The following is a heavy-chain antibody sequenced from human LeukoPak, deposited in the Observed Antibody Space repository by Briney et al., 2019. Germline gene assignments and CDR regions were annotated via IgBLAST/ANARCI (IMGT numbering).Heavy chain of an antibody. D-gene: IGHD6-13*01. J-gene: IGHJ6*03. CDR2: IFHSGNT. V-gene: IGHV4-38-2*01. CDR3: ARQGGSSSPYYYYYMDV. CDR1: GYSISSGYY. Sequence: PSETLSLTCAVSGYSISSGYYWGWFRQPPGKGLEWIGCIFHSGNTYYNPSLKSRVPISVDTSKNNFSLKLTSVTAADSAVYYCARQGGSSSPYYYYYMDVWGKGTTVTVSS.